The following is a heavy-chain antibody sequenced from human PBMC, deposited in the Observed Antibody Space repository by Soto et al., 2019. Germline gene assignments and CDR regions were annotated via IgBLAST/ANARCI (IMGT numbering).Heavy chain of an antibody. CDR1: GYTFTGYY. CDR2: INPNSGGT. J-gene: IGHJ5*02. Sequence: QVQLVQSGAEVKKPGASVKVSCKASGYTFTGYYMHWVRQAPGQGLEWLGWINPNSGGTNYAQKFQGRVTMTSDTSISTAYMELSRLRSDDTAVYYCARGNSGGRRVVPGLNWFDPWGQGTLVTVSS. V-gene: IGHV1-2*02. D-gene: IGHD2-2*01. CDR3: ARGNSGGRRVVPGLNWFDP.